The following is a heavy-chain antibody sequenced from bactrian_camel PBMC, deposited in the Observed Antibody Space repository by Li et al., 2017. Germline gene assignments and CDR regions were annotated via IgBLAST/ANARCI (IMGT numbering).Heavy chain of an antibody. CDR2: MDGDGNT. D-gene: IGHD3*01. V-gene: IGHV3S9*01. J-gene: IGHJ4*01. CDR1: AITDNSNC. Sequence: HVQLVESGGGSVQAGGSLRLACTSSAITDNSNCMAWFREAPGKGREGVASMDGDGNTGYTYSVKGRFTVSRDNARQTLTLQMNDLKPDDTAMYYCATCSDPFFGQGTQVTV.